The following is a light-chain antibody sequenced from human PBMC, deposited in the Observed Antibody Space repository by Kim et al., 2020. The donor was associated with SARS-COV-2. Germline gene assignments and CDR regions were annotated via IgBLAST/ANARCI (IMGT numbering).Light chain of an antibody. V-gene: IGLV3-19*01. CDR3: NSRDSSGNHVV. Sequence: ALGQTVRITCQGDSLRSYFAGWFQQKPGQAPVLVIYGKNNRPSAIPDRFSGSSSGNTASLTITGAQAEDEADYYCNSRDSSGNHVVFGGGTKLTVL. CDR2: GKN. CDR1: SLRSYF. J-gene: IGLJ2*01.